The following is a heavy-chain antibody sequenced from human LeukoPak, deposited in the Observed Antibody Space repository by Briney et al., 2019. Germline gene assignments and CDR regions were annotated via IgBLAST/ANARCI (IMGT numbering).Heavy chain of an antibody. Sequence: GSLRLSCAASGFTFSSYSMNWVRQAPGKGLEWVSSISSSNSYIYYAGSVKGRFTISRDNAKNSLYPQMNSLRAEDTAVYYCARPRGNIEMATNPFDYWGQGTLVTVSS. CDR3: ARPRGNIEMATNPFDY. J-gene: IGHJ4*02. CDR1: GFTFSSYS. D-gene: IGHD5-24*01. V-gene: IGHV3-21*01. CDR2: ISSSNSYI.